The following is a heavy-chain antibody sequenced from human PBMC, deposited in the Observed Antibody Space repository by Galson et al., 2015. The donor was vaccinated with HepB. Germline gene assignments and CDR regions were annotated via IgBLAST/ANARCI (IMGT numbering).Heavy chain of an antibody. D-gene: IGHD1-1*01. CDR1: GFTFSSYG. Sequence: SLRLSCAASGFTFSSYGMHWVRQAPGKGLEWVAVIWYDGSNKYYADSVKGRFTISRDNSKNTLYLQMNSLRAEDTAVYYCARDREGTRGYYYYYMDVWGKGTTVTVSS. CDR2: IWYDGSNK. CDR3: ARDREGTRGYYYYYMDV. V-gene: IGHV3-33*01. J-gene: IGHJ6*03.